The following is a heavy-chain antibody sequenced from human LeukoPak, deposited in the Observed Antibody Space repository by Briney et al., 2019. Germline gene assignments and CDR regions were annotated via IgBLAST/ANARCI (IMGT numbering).Heavy chain of an antibody. Sequence: PSETLSLTCTVSGGSISSYYWSWIRQPPGKGLEWIRYIYYSGSTNYNPSVKSRVTISVDTSKNQLSLKLTSVTAADTAVYYCARGARVTPFDYWGQGTLVTVSS. D-gene: IGHD2-21*02. CDR3: ARGARVTPFDY. J-gene: IGHJ4*02. CDR1: GGSISSYY. CDR2: IYYSGST. V-gene: IGHV4-59*01.